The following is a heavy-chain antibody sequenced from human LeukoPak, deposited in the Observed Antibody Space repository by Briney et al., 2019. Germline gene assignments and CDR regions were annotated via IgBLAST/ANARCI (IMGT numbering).Heavy chain of an antibody. V-gene: IGHV4-59*12. D-gene: IGHD2-21*02. Sequence: KPSETLSLTCTVSGGSISSYYWSWIRQPPGKGLEWIGYIYHSGSTNYNPSLKSRVTISVDTSKNQFSLKLSSVTAADTAVYYCARLTLYCGGDCYTPPWGQGTLVTVSS. CDR2: IYHSGST. J-gene: IGHJ5*02. CDR3: ARLTLYCGGDCYTPP. CDR1: GGSISSYY.